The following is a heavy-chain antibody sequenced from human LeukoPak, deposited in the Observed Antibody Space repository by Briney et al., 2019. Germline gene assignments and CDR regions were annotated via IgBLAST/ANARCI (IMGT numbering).Heavy chain of an antibody. V-gene: IGHV6-1*01. CDR1: GDSVSTNSAT. CDR3: ARLVGASWFDS. CDR2: TYYRSKWNN. Sequence: SQTLSLTCAISGDSVSTNSATWTWLRQSPSRGLEWLGRTYYRSKWNNDYAVSMKSRITINPDTSKNQFSLQLNSVTPEDTAVSYCARLVGASWFDSWGQGTLVTVSS. D-gene: IGHD1-26*01. J-gene: IGHJ5*01.